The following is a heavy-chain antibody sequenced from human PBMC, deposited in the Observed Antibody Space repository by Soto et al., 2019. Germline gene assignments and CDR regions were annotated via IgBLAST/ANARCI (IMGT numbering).Heavy chain of an antibody. D-gene: IGHD2-15*01. CDR1: GFTFSSYE. J-gene: IGHJ6*02. Sequence: GGSLRLSCAASGFTFSSYEMNWVRQAPGKGLEWVSYISSSGSTIYYADSVKGRFTISRDNAKNSLYLQMNSLRAEDTAVYYCASWVGYCSGGSCYSGYYYYGMGVWGQGTTVTVSS. V-gene: IGHV3-48*03. CDR2: ISSSGSTI. CDR3: ASWVGYCSGGSCYSGYYYYGMGV.